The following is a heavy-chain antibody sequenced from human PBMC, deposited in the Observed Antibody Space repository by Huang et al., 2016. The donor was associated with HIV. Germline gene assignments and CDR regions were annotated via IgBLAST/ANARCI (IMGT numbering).Heavy chain of an antibody. J-gene: IGHJ4*02. D-gene: IGHD1-26*01. CDR3: ARDGPERSSGNYGASDY. CDR1: GVSFSGYY. V-gene: IGHV4-34*01. CDR2: SNESGST. Sequence: QVQLQQWGAGLLKPSETLSLTCAVYGVSFSGYYWSRIRQPPGKGREWIGESNESGSTNYHPSLNSRVTVSVDTSKNQFSLRLSAVTAADTAVYYCARDGPERSSGNYGASDYWGQGTLVTVSS.